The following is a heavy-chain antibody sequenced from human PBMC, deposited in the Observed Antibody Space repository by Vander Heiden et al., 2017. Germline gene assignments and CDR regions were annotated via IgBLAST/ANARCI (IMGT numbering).Heavy chain of an antibody. CDR2: MNSDGSTT. D-gene: IGHD3-3*01. J-gene: IGHJ4*02. CDR3: ARAGFFRFDY. CDR1: GFTFRSSW. Sequence: EVQLVEYGGGLVQRGGSVRLACVASGFTFRSSWMQWVRQAPGTGLVWLSRMNSDGSTTDYADSVKGRFTISRDNAKNTLYLQMNGLRAEDTAVYYCARAGFFRFDYWGQGILVTVSS. V-gene: IGHV3-74*01.